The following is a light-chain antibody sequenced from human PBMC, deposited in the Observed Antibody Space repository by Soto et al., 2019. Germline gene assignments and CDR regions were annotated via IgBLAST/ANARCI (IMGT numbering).Light chain of an antibody. J-gene: IGKJ1*01. CDR2: DAS. V-gene: IGKV1-5*01. Sequence: QSTSTRPLPPRDSAQLSYRASQSVSSWLAWYQQKPGKAPKLLIYDASNMETGIPSRFSGSGSGTDITLTISSLQPEDFAVYYCQQYNSYPRTFGQGTKVDIK. CDR1: QSVSSW. CDR3: QQYNSYPRT.